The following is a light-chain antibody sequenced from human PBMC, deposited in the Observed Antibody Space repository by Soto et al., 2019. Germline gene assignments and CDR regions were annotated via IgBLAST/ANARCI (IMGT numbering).Light chain of an antibody. J-gene: IGLJ1*01. CDR2: DVT. Sequence: QSVLTQPASVSGSPGQSITISCTGTSSDVGGYIYVSWYQQHPGKAPKLMIYDVTSRPSGVSYRFSGSKSGNTASLTISGLQAEDEADYYCSSYTSENTYVFGNGTKVTVL. V-gene: IGLV2-14*01. CDR1: SSDVGGYIY. CDR3: SSYTSENTYV.